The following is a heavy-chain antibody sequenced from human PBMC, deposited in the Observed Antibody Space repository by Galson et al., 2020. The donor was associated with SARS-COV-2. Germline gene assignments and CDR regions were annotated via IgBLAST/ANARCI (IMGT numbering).Heavy chain of an antibody. D-gene: IGHD3-22*01. CDR3: ARDVYDSSGYRSFFFDY. CDR2: INYSGST. CDR1: GASVSSGNYY. Sequence: PSETLSLTCTVSGASVSSGNYYWSWIRQPPGKGLEWTRYINYSGSTKSNPSLKTRVTMSVDASKNQFSLKLSSVTAADTAVYYCARDVYDSSGYRSFFFDYWGQGTLVTVSS. V-gene: IGHV4-61*01. J-gene: IGHJ4*02.